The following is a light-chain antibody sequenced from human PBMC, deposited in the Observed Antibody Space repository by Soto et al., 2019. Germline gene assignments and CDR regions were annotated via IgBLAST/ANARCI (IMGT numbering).Light chain of an antibody. CDR2: ATS. CDR1: QSISTY. Sequence: DIQMTQSPSSLSASVGDRVTITCRASQSISTYLNWYQQKPGEPPKLLIYATSSLQTGVPSRFSGIASGTDFTLVISGLQPEDFATYFCQQSYNIPRTFGQGTKVEVK. V-gene: IGKV1-39*01. CDR3: QQSYNIPRT. J-gene: IGKJ1*01.